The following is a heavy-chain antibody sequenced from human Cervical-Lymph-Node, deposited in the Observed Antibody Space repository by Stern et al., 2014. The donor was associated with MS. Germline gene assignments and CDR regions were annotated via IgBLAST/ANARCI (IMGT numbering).Heavy chain of an antibody. Sequence: EVQLVESGGGLVKPGGSLRLSCVASGFTFSTYSMNWVRQAPGKGLEWVSSITRSSYYIYYADSVKGRFTISRDDAKNSLYLQMNSLRAEDTAVYYCARWDSSGYEPFDYWGQGTLVTVSS. D-gene: IGHD3-22*01. V-gene: IGHV3-21*01. CDR1: GFTFSTYS. J-gene: IGHJ4*02. CDR3: ARWDSSGYEPFDY. CDR2: ITRSSYYI.